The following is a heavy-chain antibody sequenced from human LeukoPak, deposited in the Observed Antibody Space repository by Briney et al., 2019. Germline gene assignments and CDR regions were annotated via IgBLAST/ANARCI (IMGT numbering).Heavy chain of an antibody. J-gene: IGHJ4*02. D-gene: IGHD4-17*01. CDR3: AAKYDYGESGGFDY. CDR1: GDSVSTYY. Sequence: SETLSLTCTVSGDSVSTYYWSWTRQPAGKGLEWIGRIYTSGSTNYNPSLTSGVTISVDTSKKQFSRRRSSVTAADTAVYYCAAKYDYGESGGFDYGRQGTLVTVSS. V-gene: IGHV4-4*07. CDR2: IYTSGST.